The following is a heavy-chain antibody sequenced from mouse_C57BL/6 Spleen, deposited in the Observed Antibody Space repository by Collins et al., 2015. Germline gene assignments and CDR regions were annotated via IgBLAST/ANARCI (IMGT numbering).Heavy chain of an antibody. CDR3: ARGDVITYFDY. V-gene: IGHV1-9*01. CDR1: GYTFSSYW. J-gene: IGHJ2*01. D-gene: IGHD2-4*01. CDR2: ILPGSGST. Sequence: QVQLQQSGAELMKPGASVKISCKATGYTFSSYWIEWVKQRPGHGLEWIGEILPGSGSTNYNEKFKDKATFTADTSSNTAYMQLSSLTSEDSAVYYCARGDVITYFDYWGQGTTLTVSS.